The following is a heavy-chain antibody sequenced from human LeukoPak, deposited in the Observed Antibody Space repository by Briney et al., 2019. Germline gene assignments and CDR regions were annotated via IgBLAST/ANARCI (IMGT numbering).Heavy chain of an antibody. CDR3: ARLSAMVRGPEDIFYFEY. CDR1: GFTFNSYS. V-gene: IGHV3-21*01. D-gene: IGHD3-10*01. CDR2: ISGSRSYI. J-gene: IGHJ4*02. Sequence: GGSLRLSCAASGFTFNSYSMNWVRQAPGKGLEWVSSISGSRSYIYYADSVKGRFTISRDNAKNSLYLQMNSLRAEDDTAVYYCARLSAMVRGPEDIFYFEYWGLGTLVTVSS.